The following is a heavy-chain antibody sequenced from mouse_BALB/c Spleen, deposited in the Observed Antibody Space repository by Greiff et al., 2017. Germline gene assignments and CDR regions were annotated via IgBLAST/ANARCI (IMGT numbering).Heavy chain of an antibody. Sequence: EVKLVESGGDLVKPGGSLKLSCAASGFTFSSYGMSWVRQTPDKRLEWVATISSGGSYTYYPDSVKGRFTISRDNAKNTLYLQMSSLKSEDTAVYYCARERGFCFDYWGQGTTLTVS. V-gene: IGHV5-6*01. CDR1: GFTFSSYG. J-gene: IGHJ2*01. CDR2: ISSGGSYT. CDR3: ARERGFCFDY.